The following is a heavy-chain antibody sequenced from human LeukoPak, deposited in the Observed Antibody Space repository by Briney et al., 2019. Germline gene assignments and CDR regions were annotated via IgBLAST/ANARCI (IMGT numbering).Heavy chain of an antibody. V-gene: IGHV5-51*01. J-gene: IGHJ6*03. D-gene: IGHD2-2*01. CDR3: ARRIPTSYYYYMDV. CDR2: IYPGDSDT. CDR1: GYSFTSYW. Sequence: GESLKISCTVSGYSFTSYWIGWVRQMRGKGLEWMEIIYPGDSDTRCSSSFQGQVTISADKSISTAYLQWSSLKASDTAMYYCARRIPTSYYYYMDVWAKGTTVTVSS.